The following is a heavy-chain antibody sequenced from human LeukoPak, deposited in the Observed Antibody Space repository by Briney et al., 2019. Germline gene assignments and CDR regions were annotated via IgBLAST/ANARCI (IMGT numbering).Heavy chain of an antibody. CDR3: VGGSSTSSYYFDY. D-gene: IGHD2-2*01. V-gene: IGHV3-21*01. Sequence: PGGSLRLSCVTSGFTFSRYSMNWVRQAPGKGLEWVSSVSSSSGHIYYADSIKGRFTISRDNATNSLYLQMDSLRAEDTAVYYCVGGSSTSSYYFDYWGQGTLVTVSS. CDR1: GFTFSRYS. J-gene: IGHJ4*02. CDR2: VSSSSGHI.